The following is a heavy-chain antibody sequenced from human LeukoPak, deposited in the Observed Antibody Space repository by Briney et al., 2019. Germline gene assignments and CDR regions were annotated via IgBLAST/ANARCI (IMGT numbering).Heavy chain of an antibody. CDR1: GFTFSRYW. CDR3: ARRGSTSGWYRSHFDY. Sequence: GGSLRLSCAASGFTFSRYWMHWVRQAPGKGLVGVSRINSDGSSIRYADSVKGRFTISRDNAKNTLYLQMNSLKAEDTAVYYCARRGSTSGWYRSHFDYWGQGTPVTVSS. J-gene: IGHJ4*02. D-gene: IGHD6-19*01. V-gene: IGHV3-74*01. CDR2: INSDGSSI.